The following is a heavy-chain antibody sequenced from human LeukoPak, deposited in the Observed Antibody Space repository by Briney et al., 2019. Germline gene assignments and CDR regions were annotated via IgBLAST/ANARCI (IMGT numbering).Heavy chain of an antibody. J-gene: IGHJ5*02. V-gene: IGHV3-20*04. CDR2: INWNGGST. Sequence: GGSLRLSCAASGFTFDDYGMTWVRQTPGKGLEWVSGINWNGGSTGYADSVKGRFTISRDNAKNSLYLQMNSLRAEDTAVYYCARGYCSSASCYAGIGNWFDPWGQGTLVTVSS. D-gene: IGHD2-2*01. CDR3: ARGYCSSASCYAGIGNWFDP. CDR1: GFTFDDYG.